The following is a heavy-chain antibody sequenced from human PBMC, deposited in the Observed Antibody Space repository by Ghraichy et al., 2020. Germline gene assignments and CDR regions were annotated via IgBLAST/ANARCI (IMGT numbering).Heavy chain of an antibody. Sequence: GSLRLSCTVSGGSVSSGSYYWSWIRQPPGKGLEWIGYIYYSGSTNYNPSLKSRVTISVDTSKNQFSLKLSSVTAADTAVYYCARATYYDFWSGPLFPNFDYWGQGTLVTVSS. J-gene: IGHJ4*02. CDR1: GGSVSSGSYY. V-gene: IGHV4-61*01. CDR2: IYYSGST. D-gene: IGHD3-3*01. CDR3: ARATYYDFWSGPLFPNFDY.